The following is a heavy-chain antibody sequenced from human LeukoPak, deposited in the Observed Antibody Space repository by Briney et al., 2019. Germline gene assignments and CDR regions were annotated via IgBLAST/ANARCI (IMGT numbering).Heavy chain of an antibody. CDR2: GYHSGGT. V-gene: IGHV4-38-2*02. D-gene: IGHD5-18*01. J-gene: IGHJ4*02. CDR1: GFSISSGYY. CDR3: ARDVGSLDTAMVSFEY. Sequence: SETLSLTCIVSGFSISSGYYWGWVRQPPGKGLEWIASGYHSGGTYYNPSLTSRVTISVDTSKNQFSLELSSVTAADTAVYYCARDVGSLDTAMVSFEYWGQGTLVTVSS.